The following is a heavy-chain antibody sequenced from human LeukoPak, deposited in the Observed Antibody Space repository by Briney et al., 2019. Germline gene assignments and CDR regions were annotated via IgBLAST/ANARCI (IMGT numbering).Heavy chain of an antibody. CDR1: GGSISSYY. CDR2: IYYSGST. D-gene: IGHD5-12*01. Sequence: SETLSLTCTVSGGSISSYYWSWIRQPPGKGLEWIGYIYYSGSTNYNPSLKSRVTISVDTSKNQFPLKLSSVTAADTAVYYCARSRVATLSFDYWGQGTLVTVSS. J-gene: IGHJ4*02. V-gene: IGHV4-59*01. CDR3: ARSRVATLSFDY.